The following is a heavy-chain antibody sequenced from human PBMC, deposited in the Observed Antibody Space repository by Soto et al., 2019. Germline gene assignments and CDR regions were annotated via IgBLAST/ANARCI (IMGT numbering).Heavy chain of an antibody. CDR2: ISGSGGST. J-gene: IGHJ6*02. D-gene: IGHD6-13*01. V-gene: IGHV3-23*01. CDR1: GFTFSSYA. CDR3: ANSVQQPRAYYYYGMDV. Sequence: PGGSLRLSCAASGFTFSSYAMSWVRQAPGKGLEWVSAISGSGGSTYYADSVKGRFTISRDNSKNTLYLQMNSLRAEDTAVYYCANSVQQPRAYYYYGMDVWGQGTTVTVSS.